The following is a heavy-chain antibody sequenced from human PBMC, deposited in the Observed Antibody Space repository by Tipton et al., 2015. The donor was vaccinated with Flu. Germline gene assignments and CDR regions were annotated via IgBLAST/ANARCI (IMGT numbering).Heavy chain of an antibody. V-gene: IGHV3-11*01. D-gene: IGHD3-10*01. Sequence: SLRLSCAASGFTFSDYYMSWIRQAPGKGLEWVSYISSSGSTIYYADSVKGRFTISRDNAKNSLYLQMNSLRAEDTAVYYCARDHFRGLLWFGELNESPDYFDYWGQGTLVTVSS. CDR2: ISSSGSTI. CDR1: GFTFSDYY. CDR3: ARDHFRGLLWFGELNESPDYFDY. J-gene: IGHJ4*02.